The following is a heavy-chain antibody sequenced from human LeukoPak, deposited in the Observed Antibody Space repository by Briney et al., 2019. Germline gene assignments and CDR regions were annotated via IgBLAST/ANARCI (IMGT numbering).Heavy chain of an antibody. D-gene: IGHD6-6*01. CDR1: GYSISSGYY. Sequence: SETLSLTCTVSGYSISSGYYWGWIRQPPGNGLEWIGSIYHSGSTYHNPSLKSRVTISVDTSKNQFSLKLSSVTAADTAVYYCARRVYSSSSPFDYWGQGTLVTVSS. CDR2: IYHSGST. CDR3: ARRVYSSSSPFDY. J-gene: IGHJ4*02. V-gene: IGHV4-38-2*02.